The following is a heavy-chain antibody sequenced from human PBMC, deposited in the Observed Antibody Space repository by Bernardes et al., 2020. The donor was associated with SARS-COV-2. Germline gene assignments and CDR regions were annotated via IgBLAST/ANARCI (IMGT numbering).Heavy chain of an antibody. J-gene: IGHJ6*02. D-gene: IGHD4-4*01. CDR3: ARDRDTVTCPYPYYYYYGMDV. Sequence: TLSLTCTVSGGSISSGGYYWSWNRQHPGKGREWNGYIYYSGSTYYNPSLKSRVTISVDTSKKQFSLKLSSVTAADTAVYYCARDRDTVTCPYPYYYYYGMDVWGQETTVPVSS. CDR2: IYYSGST. CDR1: GGSISSGGYY. V-gene: IGHV4-31*03.